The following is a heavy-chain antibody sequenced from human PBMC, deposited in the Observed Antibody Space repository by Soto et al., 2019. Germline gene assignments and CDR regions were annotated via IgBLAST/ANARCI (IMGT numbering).Heavy chain of an antibody. CDR2: ISSSISYI. CDR3: ARDTYDYIWGSYRYTPNDY. V-gene: IGHV3-21*01. Sequence: EVQLVESGGGLVKPGGSLRLSCAASGFTFSSYSMNWVRQAPGKGLEWVSSISSSISYIYYADSVKGRFTISRDNAKNSRYLQMHSLRAEDTAVSYCARDTYDYIWGSYRYTPNDYCGQGTLVTVSS. CDR1: GFTFSSYS. J-gene: IGHJ4*02. D-gene: IGHD3-16*02.